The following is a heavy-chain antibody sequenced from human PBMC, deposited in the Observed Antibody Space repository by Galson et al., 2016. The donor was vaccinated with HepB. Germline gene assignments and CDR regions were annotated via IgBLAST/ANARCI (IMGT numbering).Heavy chain of an antibody. J-gene: IGHJ6*03. V-gene: IGHV4-34*01. CDR1: GGSFSGYY. Sequence: SETLSLTCAVYGGSFSGYYWSWIRQPPGRGLEWIGSLYYGGSTNYNPSLETRVTISVDTSKNHLSLSLSSVTAADTAVYYCATGIVVAGKMYYYYMDVWGKGTSVTVSS. CDR3: ATGIVVAGKMYYYYMDV. CDR2: LYYGGST. D-gene: IGHD6-19*01.